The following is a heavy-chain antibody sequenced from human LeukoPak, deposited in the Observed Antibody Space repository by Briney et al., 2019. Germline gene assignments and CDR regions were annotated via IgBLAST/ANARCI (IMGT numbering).Heavy chain of an antibody. CDR1: GGSISTYY. CDR2: IYYSGST. V-gene: IGHV4-59*01. D-gene: IGHD5-24*01. Sequence: SETLSLTCTVSGGSISTYYWTWIRQPPGKGLEWIGYIYYSGSTNYNPSLKSRVTISVDTSKNQFSLKLSSVTAADTAVYYCARECRDGYMDAFDIWGQGTMVTVSS. J-gene: IGHJ3*02. CDR3: ARECRDGYMDAFDI.